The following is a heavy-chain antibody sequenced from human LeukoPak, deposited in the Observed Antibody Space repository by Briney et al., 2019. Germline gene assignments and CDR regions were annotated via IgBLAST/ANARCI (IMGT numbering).Heavy chain of an antibody. Sequence: ASVKVSSKASGYTFTGSYMHSVRQAPGHGLEWMGWINPNSGGTNYAQKVQGRVTMTRDTSISTAYMELSRLRSDDTAVYYCAREPSSSWYLFGFWFDPWGQGTLVTVSS. V-gene: IGHV1-2*02. D-gene: IGHD6-13*01. CDR1: GYTFTGSY. CDR3: AREPSSSWYLFGFWFDP. CDR2: INPNSGGT. J-gene: IGHJ5*02.